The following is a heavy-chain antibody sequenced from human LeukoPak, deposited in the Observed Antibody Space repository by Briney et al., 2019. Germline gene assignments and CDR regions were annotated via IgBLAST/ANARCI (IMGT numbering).Heavy chain of an antibody. CDR1: GFTFSSYA. CDR3: AKASWVSSADAVL. Sequence: GGSLRLSCAASGFTFSSYATSWVRQAPARGLEWVSSLRGDGDTFYADSVKGRFTLSRDEPRNTVYLQMNNLRVEDTAVYFCAKASWVSSADAVLWGQGTLVTVSS. J-gene: IGHJ4*02. V-gene: IGHV3-23*01. CDR2: LRGDGDT. D-gene: IGHD3-3*02.